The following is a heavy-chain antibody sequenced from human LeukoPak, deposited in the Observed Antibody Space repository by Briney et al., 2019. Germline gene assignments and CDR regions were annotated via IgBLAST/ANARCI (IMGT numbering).Heavy chain of an antibody. CDR1: GGSISSSSYY. J-gene: IGHJ6*02. CDR3: ARHEWELRDGHYYGMDV. V-gene: IGHV4-39*01. CDR2: IYYSGST. Sequence: NPSGTLSLTCTVSGGSISSSSYYWGWIRQPPGKGLEWIGSIYYSGSTYYNPSLKSRVTISVDTSKNQFSLKLSSVTAADTAVYYCARHEWELRDGHYYGMDVWGQGTTVTVSS. D-gene: IGHD1-26*01.